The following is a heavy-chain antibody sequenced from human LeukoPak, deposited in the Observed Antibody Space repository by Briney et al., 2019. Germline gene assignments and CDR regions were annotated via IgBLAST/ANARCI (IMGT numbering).Heavy chain of an antibody. D-gene: IGHD6-19*01. CDR1: EFTFSNYW. V-gene: IGHV3-7*01. Sequence: GGSLRLSCEASEFTFSNYWMSWVRQAPGKGLEWVAKIKQDGSEKYYVDSVKGRFTISRDNAKNSLYLQMNSLRAEDTAVYYCAREWVAGYKFYYYYYGMDVWGQGTTVTVSS. J-gene: IGHJ6*02. CDR3: AREWVAGYKFYYYYYGMDV. CDR2: IKQDGSEK.